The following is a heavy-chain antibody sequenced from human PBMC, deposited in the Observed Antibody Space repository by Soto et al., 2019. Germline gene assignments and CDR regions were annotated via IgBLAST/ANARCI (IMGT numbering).Heavy chain of an antibody. CDR2: IKQDGSQK. CDR3: ARVGVDSSSFYYYGMDV. Sequence: PGGSLRLSCAASGFSFSSFWMTWVRQAPGKGLEWVANIKQDGSQKYYVDSVKGRFTISRDNAKNSLYLQMNSLRAEDTAVYYCARVGVDSSSFYYYGMDVWGQGTTVTVS. J-gene: IGHJ6*02. V-gene: IGHV3-7*03. D-gene: IGHD6-6*01. CDR1: GFSFSSFW.